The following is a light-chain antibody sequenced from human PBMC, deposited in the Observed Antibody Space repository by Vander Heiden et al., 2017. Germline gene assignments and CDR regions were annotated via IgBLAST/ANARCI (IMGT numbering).Light chain of an antibody. CDR2: KAS. J-gene: IGKJ1*01. V-gene: IGKV1-5*03. Sequence: DIQMTHSPSTLSASVGDRVTITCRASQSISSWLAWYQQKPGKAPKLLIYKASSLESGVPSRFSDSGSRTEFTLTIISLQPDDFATYYCQQDNSFSWTFGPGTKVEIK. CDR3: QQDNSFSWT. CDR1: QSISSW.